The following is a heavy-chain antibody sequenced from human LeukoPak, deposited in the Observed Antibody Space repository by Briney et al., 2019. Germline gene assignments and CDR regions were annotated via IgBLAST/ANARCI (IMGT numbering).Heavy chain of an antibody. J-gene: IGHJ4*02. CDR2: TYHSGGT. CDR3: GGYSGQTSGCVY. CDR1: GYSISSGYS. D-gene: IGHD1-26*01. V-gene: IGHV4-38-2*01. Sequence: SETLSLTCDVSGYSISSGYSWGWIRQPPAKGLEWIGRTYHSGGTYYNPSPRSRVTPSADTTQNQLSLSQRSVTAADTAWYNCGGYSGQTSGCVYWGQRTLVTVSS.